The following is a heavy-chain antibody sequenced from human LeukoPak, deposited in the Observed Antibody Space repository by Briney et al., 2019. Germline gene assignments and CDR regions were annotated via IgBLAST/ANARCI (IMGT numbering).Heavy chain of an antibody. CDR2: INPNSGGT. D-gene: IGHD1-26*01. J-gene: IGHJ4*02. V-gene: IGHV1-2*02. Sequence: ASVKVSCKASGYTFTGYYMHWVRQAPGQGLEWMGWINPNSGGTNYAQKFQGRVTMTRDMSTSTVYMELSSLRSEDTAVYYCAREVVGAQGYFDYWGQGTLVTVSS. CDR3: AREVVGAQGYFDY. CDR1: GYTFTGYY.